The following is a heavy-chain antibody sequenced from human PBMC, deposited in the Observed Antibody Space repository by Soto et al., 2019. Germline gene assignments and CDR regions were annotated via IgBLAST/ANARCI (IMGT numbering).Heavy chain of an antibody. Sequence: EVQLLASGGGLVQPGGSLRLSCAASGFTFSNFAVSWVRQAPGQGLEWVSLIHNVGGTTYYTDSVKGRFTISRDNSKNTLYLQMNSLRAEDTAVYYCAKASMVRGIITIFDYWGQGTLVTVSS. CDR1: GFTFSNFA. D-gene: IGHD3-10*01. CDR3: AKASMVRGIITIFDY. J-gene: IGHJ4*02. V-gene: IGHV3-23*03. CDR2: IHNVGGTT.